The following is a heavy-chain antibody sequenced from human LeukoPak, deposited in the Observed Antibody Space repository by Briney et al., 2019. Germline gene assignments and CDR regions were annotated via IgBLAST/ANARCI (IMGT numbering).Heavy chain of an antibody. V-gene: IGHV3-30-3*01. D-gene: IGHD3-22*01. J-gene: IGHJ4*02. CDR2: ISYGGNNQ. Sequence: GGSLRLSCAASGFTFSHYAMNWVRQAPGQGLEWVAIISYGGNNQYYADSVKGRFTISRDNSKNTVYLQMNSLRPEDTAVYYCARAPDGSGYYYHFDYWGQGTLVTVSS. CDR3: ARAPDGSGYYYHFDY. CDR1: GFTFSHYA.